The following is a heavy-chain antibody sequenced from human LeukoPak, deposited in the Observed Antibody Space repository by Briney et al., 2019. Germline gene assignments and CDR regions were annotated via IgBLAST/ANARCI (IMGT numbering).Heavy chain of an antibody. CDR1: GFTFSSYA. CDR2: ISASGAGT. V-gene: IGHV3-23*01. Sequence: PGGSLRLSCAASGFTFSSYAMRWVRQAPGKGLEWVSSISASGAGTYYADSVKGRFTISRDNSKNTVYLQMNSLRAEDTAVYYCAKDSGNSDWYVDNWGQGTLVTVSS. D-gene: IGHD6-19*01. CDR3: AKDSGNSDWYVDN. J-gene: IGHJ4*02.